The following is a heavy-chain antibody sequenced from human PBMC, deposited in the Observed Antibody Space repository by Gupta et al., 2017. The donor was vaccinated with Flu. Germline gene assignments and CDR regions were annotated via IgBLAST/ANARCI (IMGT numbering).Heavy chain of an antibody. J-gene: IGHJ4*02. Sequence: QVHLVESGGGVVQPGRSLRLSCAASGFTFSAYGLHWVRQAPGKGLEWVAVIWYDGNIQYDADSVKGRFTISRDNSKSTLFLQMSSLRVEDTALYYGARDGRSKSVEDEKYFFDNWGQGTLVTVSS. CDR2: IWYDGNIQ. CDR3: ARDGRSKSVEDEKYFFDN. CDR1: GFTFSAYG. V-gene: IGHV3-33*01.